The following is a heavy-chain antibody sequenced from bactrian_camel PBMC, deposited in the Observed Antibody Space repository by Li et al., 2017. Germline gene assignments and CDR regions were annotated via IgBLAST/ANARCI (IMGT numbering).Heavy chain of an antibody. CDR1: GSTFRWYC. CDR2: TARGGTIA. CDR3: TTAAFGY. D-gene: IGHD1*01. Sequence: DVQLVESGGGSVQAGGSLRVSCAASGSTFRWYCMGWFRQIPGEEREGVAYTARGGTIANYVDSVKGRFTISRDNAKNTLYLQMISLEPEDTAVYYCTTAAFGYWGQGTQVTVS. V-gene: IGHV3S40*01. J-gene: IGHJ4*01.